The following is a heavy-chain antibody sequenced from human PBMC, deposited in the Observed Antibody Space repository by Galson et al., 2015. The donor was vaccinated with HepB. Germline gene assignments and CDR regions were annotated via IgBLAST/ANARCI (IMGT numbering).Heavy chain of an antibody. Sequence: LSLTCTVSGGSISSGDYYWSWIRQPPGKGLEWIGYIYCSGSTYYNPSLKSRVTISVDTSKNQFSLKLSSVTAADTAVYYCARVEGHIVVVRGRTHDAFDIWVQGTMVTVSS. CDR2: IYCSGST. CDR1: GGSISSGDYY. D-gene: IGHD2-21*01. V-gene: IGHV4-30-4*01. J-gene: IGHJ3*02. CDR3: ARVEGHIVVVRGRTHDAFDI.